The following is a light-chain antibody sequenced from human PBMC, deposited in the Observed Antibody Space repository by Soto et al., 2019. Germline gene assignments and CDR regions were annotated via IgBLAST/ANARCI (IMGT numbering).Light chain of an antibody. CDR1: QSVSSNY. CDR3: QQYGGSPRT. Sequence: IVLTRSPGTPSLSPGERATLSCRASQSVSSNYLAWYQQKSGQAPRILIYGASSRATGIPDRFSGSGSGTDFTLTISRLEPEDFAVYYFQQYGGSPRTFGQGTKVEIK. CDR2: GAS. V-gene: IGKV3-20*01. J-gene: IGKJ1*01.